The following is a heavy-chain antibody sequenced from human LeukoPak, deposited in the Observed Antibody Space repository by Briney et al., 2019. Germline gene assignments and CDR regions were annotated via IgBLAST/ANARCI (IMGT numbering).Heavy chain of an antibody. CDR1: GFSVSSNY. J-gene: IGHJ4*02. Sequence: PGGSLRHSCAASGFSVSSNYMSWVRQALGKGLEWVSVIYIGGSTDYADSVKGRFTISRDNSKNTLYLQMNSLGAEDTAVYYCARGPYSEGRGFDYWGQGTLVTVSS. CDR3: ARGPYSEGRGFDY. V-gene: IGHV3-53*01. D-gene: IGHD6-13*01. CDR2: IYIGGST.